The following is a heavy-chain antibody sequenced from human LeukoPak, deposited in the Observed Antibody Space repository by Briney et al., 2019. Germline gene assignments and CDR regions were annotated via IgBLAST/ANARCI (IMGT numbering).Heavy chain of an antibody. Sequence: RGSLRLSCAASAIAFSRYWMHWVRQAPGKGLVSVSRINGDGRGPTYADSVKGRFTISSDNGKNTLYLQMNSLRAEDTAVYYCATRADIAVVPAALRDGWGKGTTVTVSS. D-gene: IGHD2-2*01. CDR1: AIAFSRYW. CDR2: INGDGRGP. V-gene: IGHV3-74*01. J-gene: IGHJ6*04. CDR3: ATRADIAVVPAALRDG.